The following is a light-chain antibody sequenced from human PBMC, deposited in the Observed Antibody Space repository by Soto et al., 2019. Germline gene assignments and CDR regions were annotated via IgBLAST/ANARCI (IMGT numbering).Light chain of an antibody. Sequence: DIVLTQSPGSLSLSPGERATISCRASQSVSSYLAWYQQKPGQAPRLLISGASSRATGFPDRFSGSGSGTDFSLTISRLEPEDSAVYYCQQYSSPPRTFGQGTKVEIK. CDR2: GAS. CDR1: QSVSSY. V-gene: IGKV3-20*01. CDR3: QQYSSPPRT. J-gene: IGKJ1*01.